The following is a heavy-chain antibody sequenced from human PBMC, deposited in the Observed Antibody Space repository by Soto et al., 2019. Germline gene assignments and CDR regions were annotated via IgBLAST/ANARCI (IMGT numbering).Heavy chain of an antibody. CDR2: ITSDTKTI. Sequence: EVQLVESGGDLEQRDGSLRLSCVASGFTFSVYSMNWVRQAPGKGLEWFSYITSDTKTIKYADSVKGRFTISRDNAKNAVYLQMNSLRDEDTAVYYCARSVEGHFDYWGQGTVVTVSS. D-gene: IGHD6-19*01. J-gene: IGHJ4*02. V-gene: IGHV3-48*02. CDR1: GFTFSVYS. CDR3: ARSVEGHFDY.